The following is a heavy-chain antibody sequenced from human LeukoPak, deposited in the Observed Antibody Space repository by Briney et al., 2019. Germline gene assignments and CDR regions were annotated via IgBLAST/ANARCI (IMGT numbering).Heavy chain of an antibody. CDR1: VVSISSGDYY. Sequence: SETLSLTCTVSVVSISSGDYYWSWIRQPPGKGLEWIGYIYYSGSTNYNPSLKSRVTISVDTSKNQFSLKLSSVTAADTAVYYCARGKLRYFDWLPLPDYWGQGTLVTVSS. J-gene: IGHJ4*02. D-gene: IGHD3-9*01. CDR3: ARGKLRYFDWLPLPDY. CDR2: IYYSGST. V-gene: IGHV4-61*08.